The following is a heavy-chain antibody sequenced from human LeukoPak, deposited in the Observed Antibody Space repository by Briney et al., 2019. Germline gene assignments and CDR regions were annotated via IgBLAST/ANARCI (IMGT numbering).Heavy chain of an antibody. CDR1: GYTFTAYY. J-gene: IGHJ4*02. Sequence: ASVKVSCKASGYTFTAYYMHWVRQAPGQGLEWMGWINPNSGGTNYAQKFQGRVTMTRDTSISTAYMELSRLRSDDTAVYYCARTDDILTGYPFDYWGQGTLVTVSS. CDR3: ARTDDILTGYPFDY. V-gene: IGHV1-2*02. CDR2: INPNSGGT. D-gene: IGHD3-9*01.